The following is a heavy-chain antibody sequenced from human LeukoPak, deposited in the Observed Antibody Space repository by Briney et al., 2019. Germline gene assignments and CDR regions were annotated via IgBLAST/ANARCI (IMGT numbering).Heavy chain of an antibody. D-gene: IGHD5-18*01. J-gene: IGHJ4*02. Sequence: PGGSLRLSCAASGFTFSSYAMHWVRQAPGKGLEYVSTISSNGGSTYYADSVKGRFTISRDNSKNTLYLQMGSLRAEDMAVYYCARVRGYSYGYLDYWGQGTLVTVSS. CDR2: ISSNGGST. CDR3: ARVRGYSYGYLDY. CDR1: GFTFSSYA. V-gene: IGHV3-64*02.